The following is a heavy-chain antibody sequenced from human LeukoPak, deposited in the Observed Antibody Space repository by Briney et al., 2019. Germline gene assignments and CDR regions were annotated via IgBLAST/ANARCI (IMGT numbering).Heavy chain of an antibody. J-gene: IGHJ4*01. D-gene: IGHD3-9*01. V-gene: IGHV4-34*01. CDR1: GGSFSGYY. Sequence: PSETLSLTCAVYGGSFSGYYWSWIRQPPGKGLEWIGEINHSGSTNYNPSLKSRVTISADTSKNQFSLKVTSVTAADTAVYYCARHDIVTGYYHRHFDYWGPGTLVTVSS. CDR2: INHSGST. CDR3: ARHDIVTGYYHRHFDY.